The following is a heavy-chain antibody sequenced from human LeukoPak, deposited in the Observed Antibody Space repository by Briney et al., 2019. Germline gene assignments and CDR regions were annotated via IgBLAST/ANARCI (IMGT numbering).Heavy chain of an antibody. V-gene: IGHV3-53*01. CDR2: IYSGGST. D-gene: IGHD1-26*01. Sequence: GSLILSCAASGFTVSSNYMSWVRQAPGKGLEWVSVIYSGGSTYYADSVKGRFTISRDNSKNTLYLQMNSLRAEDTAVYYCATKNSGSYFSRTPGDYWGQGTLVTVSS. CDR1: GFTVSSNY. J-gene: IGHJ4*02. CDR3: ATKNSGSYFSRTPGDY.